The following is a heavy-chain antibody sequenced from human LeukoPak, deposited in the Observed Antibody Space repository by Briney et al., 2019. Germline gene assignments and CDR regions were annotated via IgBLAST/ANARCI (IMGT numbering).Heavy chain of an antibody. J-gene: IGHJ4*02. CDR2: INTDGSST. Sequence: GGSLRLSCAASGFTFSSYWMHWVRQAPGKGLVWVSRINTDGSSTSYADSVKGRFTISRDNAKNTLYLQMNSLRAEDTAVYYCAKEGGSYSHPNFDYWGQGTLVTVSS. CDR1: GFTFSSYW. V-gene: IGHV3-74*01. CDR3: AKEGGSYSHPNFDY. D-gene: IGHD1-26*01.